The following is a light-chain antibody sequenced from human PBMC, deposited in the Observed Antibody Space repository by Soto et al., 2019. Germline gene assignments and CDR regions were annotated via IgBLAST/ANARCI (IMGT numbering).Light chain of an antibody. Sequence: EIVMTQSPATLSVSPGERATHSCRASQSVSSNLAWYQQKPGQAPRLLIYGASTRATGIPARFSGSGSGTEFTLTISSLQSEDFAVYYCQPYNNWPPLFTIGPGTQVDIK. CDR2: GAS. V-gene: IGKV3-15*01. CDR1: QSVSSN. J-gene: IGKJ3*01. CDR3: QPYNNWPPLFT.